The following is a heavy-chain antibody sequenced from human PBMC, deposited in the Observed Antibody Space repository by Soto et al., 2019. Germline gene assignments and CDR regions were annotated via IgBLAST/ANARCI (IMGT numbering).Heavy chain of an antibody. D-gene: IGHD6-19*01. J-gene: IGHJ4*02. V-gene: IGHV3-49*04. CDR1: GFTFGDYA. CDR3: ARGESLEAVAGYDY. CDR2: IRSKAYGGTT. Sequence: GGSLRLSCTASGFTFGDYAMSWVRQAPGKGLEWVGFIRSKAYGGTTEYAASVKGRFTISRDDSKSIAYLQMNSLKTEDTAVYYCARGESLEAVAGYDYWGQGILVTVSS.